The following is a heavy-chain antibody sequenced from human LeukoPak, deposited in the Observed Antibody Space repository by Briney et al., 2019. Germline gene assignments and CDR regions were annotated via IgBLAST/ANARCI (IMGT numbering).Heavy chain of an antibody. CDR1: GFTFSAYG. V-gene: IGHV3-30*02. D-gene: IGHD6-19*01. CDR2: IHYDGTIT. CDR3: ARVMSGIAVAGPFDY. J-gene: IGHJ4*02. Sequence: GGSLRLSCAASGFTFSAYGMHWVRQAPGKGLEWVAFIHYDGTITYYADSVKGRFTISRDGSKNTLYLQMNSLRAEDTAVYYCARVMSGIAVAGPFDYWGQGTLVTVSS.